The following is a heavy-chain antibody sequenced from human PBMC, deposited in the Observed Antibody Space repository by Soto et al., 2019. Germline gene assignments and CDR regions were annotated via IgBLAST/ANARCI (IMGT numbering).Heavy chain of an antibody. J-gene: IGHJ4*02. CDR1: GYMLTGYY. CDR2: IIPVLGAP. D-gene: IGHD3-22*01. V-gene: IGHV1-69*01. Sequence: QVQLVQSGAEVKKPGDSVKVSCKASGYMLTGYYIHWVRQAPGQGLEWVGGIIPVLGAPSYAQTFQGRVTITADESTSAAYLELSSLRSDDTAVYFCARDRHYENHTFYYLKYYFDYWGQGTLVTVSS. CDR3: ARDRHYENHTFYYLKYYFDY.